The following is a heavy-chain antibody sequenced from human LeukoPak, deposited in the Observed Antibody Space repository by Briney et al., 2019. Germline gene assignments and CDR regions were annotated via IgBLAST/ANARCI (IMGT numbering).Heavy chain of an antibody. J-gene: IGHJ4*02. CDR3: ARQSVGFGEFNFDY. CDR1: GGSISSGSYY. CDR2: IYISGST. D-gene: IGHD3-10*01. Sequence: SETLSLTCTVSGGSISSGSYYWSWIRQPAGKGLEWIGRIYISGSTNYNPSLKRRVTISVDTSKNQFSLKLSSVTAADTAVYYCARQSVGFGEFNFDYWGRGTLVTVSS. V-gene: IGHV4-61*02.